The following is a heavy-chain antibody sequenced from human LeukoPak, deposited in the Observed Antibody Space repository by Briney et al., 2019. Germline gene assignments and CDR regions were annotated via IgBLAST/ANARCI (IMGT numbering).Heavy chain of an antibody. CDR3: ARGSYGDYDC. Sequence: SETLSLTCSVSGGSISNYYWSWIRQPPGKGLEWIGYIYYSGSTNYNPSLKSRVTISVDTSKNQFSLKLSSVTAADTAVYYCARGSYGDYDCWGQGTLVTVSS. CDR1: GGSISNYY. CDR2: IYYSGST. V-gene: IGHV4-59*01. J-gene: IGHJ4*02. D-gene: IGHD4-17*01.